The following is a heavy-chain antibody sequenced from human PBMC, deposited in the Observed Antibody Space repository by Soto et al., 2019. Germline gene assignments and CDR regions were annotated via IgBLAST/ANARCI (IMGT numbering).Heavy chain of an antibody. D-gene: IGHD6-13*01. J-gene: IGHJ6*03. CDR3: ARVRTAGLNYYYYYMDV. CDR1: GGSISSYY. CDR2: IYYSGST. Sequence: SETLSLTCTVSGGSISSYYWSWIRQPPGKGLEWIGYIYYSGSTNYNPSLKSRVTISVDTSKNQFSLKLSSVTAADTAVYYCARVRTAGLNYYYYYMDVWGKGTTVTVSS. V-gene: IGHV4-59*01.